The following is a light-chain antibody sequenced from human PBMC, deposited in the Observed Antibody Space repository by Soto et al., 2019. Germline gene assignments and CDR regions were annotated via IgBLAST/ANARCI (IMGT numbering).Light chain of an antibody. Sequence: SYELTQPPSMSVSPGQTASITCSGEKLGNKFVCWYQQKPGQSPVVVIYQDSRRPSGIPERFSGSNSGNTATLTISGTQAIDEADYYCQAWDSRHVVFGGGTKVTVL. J-gene: IGLJ2*01. CDR3: QAWDSRHVV. CDR1: KLGNKF. V-gene: IGLV3-1*01. CDR2: QDS.